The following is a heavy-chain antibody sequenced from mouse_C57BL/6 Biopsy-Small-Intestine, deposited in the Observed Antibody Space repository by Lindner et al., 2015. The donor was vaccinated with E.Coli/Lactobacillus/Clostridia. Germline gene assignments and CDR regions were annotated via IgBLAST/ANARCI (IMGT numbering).Heavy chain of an antibody. CDR1: GFTFSDYG. J-gene: IGHJ4*01. D-gene: IGHD2-1*01. CDR3: ALYGNYTMDY. CDR2: ISSGSSTI. Sequence: VQLQESGGGLVKPGGSLKLSCAASGFTFSDYGMHWVRQAPEKGLEWVAYISSGSSTIYYADTVKGRFTISRDNAKNTLFLQMTSLRSEDTAMYYCALYGNYTMDYWGQGTSVTVSS. V-gene: IGHV5-17*01.